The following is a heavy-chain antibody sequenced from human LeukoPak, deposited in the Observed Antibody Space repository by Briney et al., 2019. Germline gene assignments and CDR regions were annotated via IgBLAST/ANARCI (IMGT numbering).Heavy chain of an antibody. CDR1: GGSISSGGYY. J-gene: IGHJ4*02. CDR2: IYHSGST. V-gene: IGHV4-30-2*01. CDR3: ARAAMVRGACFDY. D-gene: IGHD3-10*01. Sequence: SETLSLTCTVSGGSISSGGYYWSWIRQPPGKGLEWIGYIYHSGSTYYNPSLKSRVTISVDRSKNQFSLKLSSVTAADTAVYYCARAAMVRGACFDYWGQGTLVTVSS.